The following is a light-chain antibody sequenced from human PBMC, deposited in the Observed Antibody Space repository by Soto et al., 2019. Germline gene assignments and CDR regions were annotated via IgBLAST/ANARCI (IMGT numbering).Light chain of an antibody. Sequence: QSALTQPASVSGSPGQSNTISCTGTSSDVGGYNYVSWYQQHPGKAPKLMIYEVSNRPSGVSNRFSGSKSGNTASLTISGHQAEDEAVYYCSSYTSSSTRVFGGGTKLTVL. CDR1: SSDVGGYNY. J-gene: IGLJ3*02. CDR3: SSYTSSSTRV. CDR2: EVS. V-gene: IGLV2-14*01.